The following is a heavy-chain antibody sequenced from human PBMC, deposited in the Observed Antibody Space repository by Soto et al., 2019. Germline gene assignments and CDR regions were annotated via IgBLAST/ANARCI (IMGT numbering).Heavy chain of an antibody. Sequence: ASVKVSCKASGYSFSDFGITWVRQAPGQGLEWMGWISGKNGNTNYAQKVQGRVTLTADTSTSTAYMEMRALTSDDTATYYCARSDYYEDTGTFEYWGQGTPVTVSS. CDR2: ISGKNGNT. CDR1: GYSFSDFG. J-gene: IGHJ4*02. CDR3: ARSDYYEDTGTFEY. V-gene: IGHV1-18*04. D-gene: IGHD4-17*01.